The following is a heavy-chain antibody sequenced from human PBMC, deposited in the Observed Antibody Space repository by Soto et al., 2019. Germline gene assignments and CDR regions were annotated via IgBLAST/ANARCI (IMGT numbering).Heavy chain of an antibody. V-gene: IGHV3-66*02. CDR2: MYSAGDT. J-gene: IGHJ3*02. CDR1: GFTVSGSY. Sequence: GGSLRLSCVASGFTVSGSYMTWVRQAPGKGLEWVSVMYSAGDTYYADSVKGRFTISRDNSKNTLYLQMNSLRAEDTAVYYCAKVYDSSGYYYVEDAFDIWGQGTMVTVSS. CDR3: AKVYDSSGYYYVEDAFDI. D-gene: IGHD3-22*01.